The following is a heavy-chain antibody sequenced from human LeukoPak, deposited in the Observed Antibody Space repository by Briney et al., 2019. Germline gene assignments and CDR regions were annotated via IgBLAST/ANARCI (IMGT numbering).Heavy chain of an antibody. Sequence: GGSLRLSCAASGFTFSSYGMSWVRQAPGKGLEWVSDISRSGGSTYYADSVKGRFTISRDDSKNTLYLQMNSLRGEDTAVYYCAKDRPPLRLGELSLYLDYWGQGTLVTVSS. CDR1: GFTFSSYG. V-gene: IGHV3-23*01. D-gene: IGHD3-16*02. J-gene: IGHJ4*02. CDR2: ISRSGGST. CDR3: AKDRPPLRLGELSLYLDY.